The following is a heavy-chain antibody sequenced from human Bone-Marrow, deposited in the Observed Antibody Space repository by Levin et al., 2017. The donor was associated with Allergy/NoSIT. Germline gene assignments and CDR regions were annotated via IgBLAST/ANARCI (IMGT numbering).Heavy chain of an antibody. CDR2: LSGTGTTT. Sequence: PGGSLRLSCAASGFTFDTYVMGWVRQAPGKGLEWVSSLSGTGTTTYYADSVKGRFTISRDNSKNTVYLQMSSLRGEDTAVYFCAKDYRLGLWFFDSWGQGALVSVSS. CDR3: AKDYRLGLWFFDS. V-gene: IGHV3-23*01. CDR1: GFTFDTYV. D-gene: IGHD3-10*01. J-gene: IGHJ4*02.